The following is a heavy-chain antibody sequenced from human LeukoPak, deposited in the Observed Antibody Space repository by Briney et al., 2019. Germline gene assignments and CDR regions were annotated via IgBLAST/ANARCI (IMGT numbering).Heavy chain of an antibody. D-gene: IGHD2-15*01. CDR1: GFTFNSYT. J-gene: IGHJ4*02. CDR3: ARGVVVAAAGDY. CDR2: ISSTDSFI. Sequence: PGGSLRLSCAASGFTFNSYTRHWVRQAPGKGLEWVSSISSTDSFIYYADSLKGRFTISRDNAKNSLYLQMNSLRVEDTAVYYCARGVVVAAAGDYWGQGTLVTVSS. V-gene: IGHV3-21*01.